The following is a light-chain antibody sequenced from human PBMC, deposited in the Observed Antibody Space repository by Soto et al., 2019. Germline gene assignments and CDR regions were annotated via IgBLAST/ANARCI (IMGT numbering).Light chain of an antibody. CDR2: DTS. J-gene: IGKJ4*01. CDR3: QQRSGWLT. V-gene: IGKV3-11*01. Sequence: EIVLTQSPATLSLSPGQRATLSCRASQRVSNYLAWYQHKPGQAPRLLIYDTSKRATGIPARFSGSGSGTDFTLTISSLQPEDFAVYYCQQRSGWLTFGGGTRVEIK. CDR1: QRVSNY.